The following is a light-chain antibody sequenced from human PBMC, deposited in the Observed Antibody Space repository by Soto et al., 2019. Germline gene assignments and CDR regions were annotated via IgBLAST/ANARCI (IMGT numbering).Light chain of an antibody. CDR1: LSVSNKY. CDR2: GAS. J-gene: IGKJ1*01. V-gene: IGKV3-20*01. Sequence: EIVLTQSPGTVCLSXGERATLSSRPRLSVSNKYLSWYQPKHGQAPRXXIYGASNRDTGITERFSGSGYGKDFNITISRLEPEDFAVYDCQQYGSSGTFGQGTKVDIK. CDR3: QQYGSSGT.